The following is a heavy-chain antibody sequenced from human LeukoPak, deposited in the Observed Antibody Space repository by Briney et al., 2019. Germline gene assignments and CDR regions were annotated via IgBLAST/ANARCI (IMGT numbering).Heavy chain of an antibody. CDR1: GGSITSGDYY. V-gene: IGHV4-61*08. CDR3: VRGYTAMVLDY. CDR2: IHFRGST. D-gene: IGHD5-18*01. Sequence: PSETLSLTCTVSGGSITSGDYYWSWIRQPPGEGLEWIGYIHFRGSTSYNPSLKNRATISVDTSKSQFSLKLSSVTAADTAVYYCVRGYTAMVLDYWGQGTLVTASS. J-gene: IGHJ4*02.